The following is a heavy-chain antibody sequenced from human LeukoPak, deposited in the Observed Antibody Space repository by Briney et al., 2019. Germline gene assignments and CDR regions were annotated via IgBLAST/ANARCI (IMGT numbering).Heavy chain of an antibody. J-gene: IGHJ4*02. CDR2: ISSNGGST. V-gene: IGHV3-64*01. Sequence: PGGSLRLSCAASGFNFSSYAMHWVRQAPGKGLEYVSAISSNGGSTYYANSVKGRFTISRDNSKNTLYLQMGSLRAEDMAVYYCARVPSPYNWNYFLDYWGQGTLVTVSS. D-gene: IGHD1-7*01. CDR3: ARVPSPYNWNYFLDY. CDR1: GFNFSSYA.